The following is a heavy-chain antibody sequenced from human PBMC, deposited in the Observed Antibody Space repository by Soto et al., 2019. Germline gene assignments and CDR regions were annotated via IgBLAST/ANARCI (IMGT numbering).Heavy chain of an antibody. V-gene: IGHV3-74*01. J-gene: IGHJ6*02. CDR1: GSTFSGYW. CDR2: IKTDGSST. CDR3: ARDTSGYRLLDV. Sequence: GGSLSLSCAASGSTFSGYWMHWVRQAPGKGLVWVARIKTDGSSTDYADSVRGRFTISRDNAKNTLYLQMNSLRAEDTAVYYCARDTSGYRLLDVWGQGTTVTVSS. D-gene: IGHD3-22*01.